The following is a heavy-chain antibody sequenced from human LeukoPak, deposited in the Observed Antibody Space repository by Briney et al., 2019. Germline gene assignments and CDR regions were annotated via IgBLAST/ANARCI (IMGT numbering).Heavy chain of an antibody. D-gene: IGHD1-14*01. CDR1: GFTFSGHW. CDR2: INQGGSDK. V-gene: IGHV3-7*01. CDR3: TRDRSRAEDD. Sequence: GGSLRLSCAASGFTFSGHWMSWVRQAPGKGLEWVANINQGGSDKYYVVSVKGRFTISRDNANNLLYLQMSSLRGEDTAVYYCTRDRSRAEDDWGQGTLVTVSS. J-gene: IGHJ4*02.